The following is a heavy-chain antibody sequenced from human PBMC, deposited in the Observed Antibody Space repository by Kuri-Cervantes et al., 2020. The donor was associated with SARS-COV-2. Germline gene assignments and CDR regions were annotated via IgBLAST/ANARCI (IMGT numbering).Heavy chain of an antibody. CDR3: ARRYSGDYVLFDY. V-gene: IGHV4-39*07. CDR1: GGSISSSSYY. D-gene: IGHD4-17*01. Sequence: SETLSLTCTVSGGSISSSSYYWGWIRQPPGKGLEWIGSIYYSGSTYYNPSLKSRVTISVDTSKNQFSLKLSSVTAADTAVYYCARRYSGDYVLFDYWGQGTLVTVSS. CDR2: IYYSGST. J-gene: IGHJ4*02.